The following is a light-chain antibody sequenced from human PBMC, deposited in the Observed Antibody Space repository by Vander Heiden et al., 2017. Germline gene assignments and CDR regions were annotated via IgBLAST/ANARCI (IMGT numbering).Light chain of an antibody. CDR2: ENI. J-gene: IGLJ3*02. CDR3: QSFDSSLSGWV. CDR1: SSNIGAGYD. Sequence: QSVLTQPPSASGAPGQRVTISCTGSSSNIGAGYDVHWYQQFPGTAPKLLIYENIRRPSGVPDRFSGSESGTSASLAITGLQAEDEADYYCQSFDSSLSGWVFGGGTKLTVL. V-gene: IGLV1-40*01.